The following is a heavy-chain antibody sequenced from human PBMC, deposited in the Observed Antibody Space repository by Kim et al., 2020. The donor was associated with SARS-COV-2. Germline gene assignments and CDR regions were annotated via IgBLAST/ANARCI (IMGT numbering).Heavy chain of an antibody. CDR2: IDPSDSYT. J-gene: IGHJ6*02. CDR1: GYSFTSYW. Sequence: GESLKISCKGSGYSFTSYWISWVHQMPGKGLEWMGRIDPSDSYTNYSPSFQGHVTISADKSISTAYLQWSSLKASDTAMYYCARHPYSSGWYTPPYYYYGMDVWGQGTTVTVSS. D-gene: IGHD6-19*01. CDR3: ARHPYSSGWYTPPYYYYGMDV. V-gene: IGHV5-10-1*01.